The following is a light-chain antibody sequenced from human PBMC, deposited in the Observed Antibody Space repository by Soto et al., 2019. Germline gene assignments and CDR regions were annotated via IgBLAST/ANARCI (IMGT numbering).Light chain of an antibody. J-gene: IGLJ1*01. V-gene: IGLV1-44*01. CDR3: AAWDDRLNGYV. CDR2: TNN. CDR1: GSDIGSHA. Sequence: QSVLTQPPAASGTPGQRVTISCSRSGSDIGSHAVNWYQHLPGTAPKLLIYTNNQRPSGVPDRFSGSKSGTSASLAISGLQSEDEADYYCAAWDDRLNGYVFGTGTKVTVL.